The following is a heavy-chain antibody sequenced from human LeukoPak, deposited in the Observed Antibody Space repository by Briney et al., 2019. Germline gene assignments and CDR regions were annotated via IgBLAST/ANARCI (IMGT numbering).Heavy chain of an antibody. Sequence: ASVTVSYTASGYTFTSYAMHWVRQAPGQRLEWMGWINAGNGNTKYSQKFQGRVTITRDTSASTAYMELSSLRSEDTAVYYCARGAARRPYNWFDSWGQGTLVTVSS. CDR2: INAGNGNT. D-gene: IGHD6-6*01. CDR1: GYTFTSYA. CDR3: ARGAARRPYNWFDS. J-gene: IGHJ5*01. V-gene: IGHV1-3*01.